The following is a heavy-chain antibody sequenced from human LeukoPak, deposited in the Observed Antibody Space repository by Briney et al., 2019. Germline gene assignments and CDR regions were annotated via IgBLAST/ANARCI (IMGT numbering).Heavy chain of an antibody. CDR2: ISTYNGNT. CDR1: GYTFTSYG. J-gene: IGHJ4*02. V-gene: IGHV1-18*01. Sequence: ASVKVSCKASGYTFTSYGITWVRQAPGQGLEWMGWISTYNGNTNYAQNLQGRVTMTTDTSTTTAYMELRSLRSDDTAMYYCARDRMDTGTYFDYWGQGTLVTVPS. CDR3: ARDRMDTGTYFDY. D-gene: IGHD5-18*01.